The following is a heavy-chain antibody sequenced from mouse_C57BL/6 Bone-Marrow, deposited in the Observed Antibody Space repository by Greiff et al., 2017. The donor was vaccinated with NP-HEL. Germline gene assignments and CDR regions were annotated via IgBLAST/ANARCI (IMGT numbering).Heavy chain of an antibody. CDR3: ASADYDRNWFAY. CDR1: GFSLTSYG. D-gene: IGHD2-4*01. V-gene: IGHV2-6*01. J-gene: IGHJ3*01. Sequence: QVHVKQSGPGLVAPSQSLSITCTVSGFSLTSYGVDWVRQSPGKGLEWLGVIWGVGSTNYNSALKSRLSISKDNSKSQVFLKMNSLQTDDTAMYYCASADYDRNWFAYWGQGTLVTVSA. CDR2: IWGVGST.